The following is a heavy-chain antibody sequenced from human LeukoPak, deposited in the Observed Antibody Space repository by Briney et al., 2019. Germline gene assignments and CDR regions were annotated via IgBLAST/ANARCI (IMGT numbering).Heavy chain of an antibody. J-gene: IGHJ6*03. CDR1: GGSIISYY. Sequence: SETLSLTCTVSGGSIISYYWSWVRQSAGKGLEWIGRIYPSGSTESNTSLKSRVTISVDMSKTQFSLKLTSVTAADTAVYYCARLKFYDSTGYTPGYYMDVWGKGTTVTVSS. D-gene: IGHD3-22*01. CDR3: ARLKFYDSTGYTPGYYMDV. CDR2: IYPSGST. V-gene: IGHV4-4*07.